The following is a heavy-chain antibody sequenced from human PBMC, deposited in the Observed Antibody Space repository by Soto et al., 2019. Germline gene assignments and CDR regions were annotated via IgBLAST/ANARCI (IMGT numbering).Heavy chain of an antibody. CDR1: GGSISGTTYS. D-gene: IGHD1-7*01. Sequence: SETLSLTCAVSGGSISGTTYSWSWIRQPPGKGLEWIGYIYDSGNTYYNPSLKSQFSISVDRSKNQFSLKLSSVTAADTAVYYCTTDSYFPLKLVRFDYWGLGTLVTVSS. CDR3: TTDSYFPLKLVRFDY. CDR2: IYDSGNT. V-gene: IGHV4-30-2*01. J-gene: IGHJ4*01.